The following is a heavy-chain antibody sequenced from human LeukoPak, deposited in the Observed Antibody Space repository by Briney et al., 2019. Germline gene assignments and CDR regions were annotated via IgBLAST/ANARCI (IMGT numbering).Heavy chain of an antibody. Sequence: ASVKVSCKASGYTFTSYYIHWVRQAPGQGLEWIGIINPSGGSTSYAHKFPGRVTMTRDTSTTTVYMQMSSLRSEETAVSYCARTWNEGNSFEYWGQGNLVTVSS. V-gene: IGHV1-46*01. CDR3: ARTWNEGNSFEY. J-gene: IGHJ4*02. CDR2: INPSGGST. D-gene: IGHD1-1*01. CDR1: GYTFTSYY.